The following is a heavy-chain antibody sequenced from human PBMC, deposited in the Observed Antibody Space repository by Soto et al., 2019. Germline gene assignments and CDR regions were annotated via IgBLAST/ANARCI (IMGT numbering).Heavy chain of an antibody. J-gene: IGHJ4*02. Sequence: QVQLQQWGAGLLKPSETLSLTCAVAGGSFSTYHWSWIRQPPGKGLEWIGEVDHGGNTNYNPSLKPRVLISVDTSKNQFSLKLTSVTAADTAVYFCSRAGYYDVLTGREYSFDSWGQGTLVTVSS. CDR2: VDHGGNT. V-gene: IGHV4-34*01. CDR1: GGSFSTYH. D-gene: IGHD3-9*01. CDR3: SRAGYYDVLTGREYSFDS.